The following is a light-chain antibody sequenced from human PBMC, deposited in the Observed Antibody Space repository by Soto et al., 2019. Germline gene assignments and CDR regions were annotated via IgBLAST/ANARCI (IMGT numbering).Light chain of an antibody. CDR2: EVT. V-gene: IGLV2-8*01. Sequence: QSSLTQPPSASGSPGQSVTISCTGTSSDVGGYNCVSWYQQHPGKAPKLMIYEVTKRPSGVPNRFSGSRSGNTASLTVSGLQAEDEADYYCSSYAGSNNYVFGTGIKVTVL. CDR3: SSYAGSNNYV. CDR1: SSDVGGYNC. J-gene: IGLJ1*01.